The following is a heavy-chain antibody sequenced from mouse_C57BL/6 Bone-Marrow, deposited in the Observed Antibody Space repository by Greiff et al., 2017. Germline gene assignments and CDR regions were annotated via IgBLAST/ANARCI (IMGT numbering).Heavy chain of an antibody. V-gene: IGHV10-1*01. Sequence: GGGLVQPKGSLKLSCAASGFSFNTYAMNWVRQAPGKGLEWVARIRSKSNNYATYYADSVKDRFTISRDDSESMLYLQMNNLKTEDTAMYDCVRDYGNYVGCAYWGQGTLVTVSA. CDR1: GFSFNTYA. CDR3: VRDYGNYVGCAY. CDR2: IRSKSNNYAT. J-gene: IGHJ3*01. D-gene: IGHD2-1*01.